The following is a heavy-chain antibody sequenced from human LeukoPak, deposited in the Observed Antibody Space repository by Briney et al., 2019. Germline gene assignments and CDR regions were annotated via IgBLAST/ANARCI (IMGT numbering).Heavy chain of an antibody. Sequence: PGGSLRLSCAASGFTFDDYAMHWVRQAPGKGLEWVSGISWNSGSIGYADSVKGRFTISRDNAKNSLYLQMDSLRAEDTALYYCARSTVTTYYYYYYYYGMDVWGQGTTVTVSS. V-gene: IGHV3-9*01. D-gene: IGHD4-17*01. CDR1: GFTFDDYA. J-gene: IGHJ6*02. CDR2: ISWNSGSI. CDR3: ARSTVTTYYYYYYYYGMDV.